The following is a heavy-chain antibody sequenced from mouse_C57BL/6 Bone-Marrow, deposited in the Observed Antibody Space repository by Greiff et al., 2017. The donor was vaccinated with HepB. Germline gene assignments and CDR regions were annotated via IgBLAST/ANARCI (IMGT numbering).Heavy chain of an antibody. J-gene: IGHJ1*03. V-gene: IGHV5-4*01. CDR1: GFTFSSYA. CDR2: ISDGGSYT. CDR3: ARGGPTIVTTWYFEV. Sequence: EVQRVESGGGLVKPGGSLKLSCAASGFTFSSYAMSWVRQTPEKRLEWVATISDGGSYTYYPDNVKGRFTISRDNAKNNLYLQMSHLKSEDTAMYYCARGGPTIVTTWYFEVWGTGTTVTVSS. D-gene: IGHD2-5*01.